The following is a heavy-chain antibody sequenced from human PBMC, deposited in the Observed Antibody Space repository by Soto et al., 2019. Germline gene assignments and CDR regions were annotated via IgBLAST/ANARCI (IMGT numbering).Heavy chain of an antibody. J-gene: IGHJ6*03. CDR2: INHSGST. D-gene: IGHD5-18*01. CDR3: ARGLVLRPKTAMFRYSYYYYMDF. CDR1: GGSFSGYY. V-gene: IGHV4-34*01. Sequence: SETLSLTCAVYGGSFSGYYWSWIRQPPGKGLEWIGEINHSGSTNYNPSLKSRVTISVDTSKNQFSLKLSSVTAADTAVYYCARGLVLRPKTAMFRYSYYYYMDFWGKGTRVTVS.